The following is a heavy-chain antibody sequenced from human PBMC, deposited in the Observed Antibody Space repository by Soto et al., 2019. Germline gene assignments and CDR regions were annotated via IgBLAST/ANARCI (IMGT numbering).Heavy chain of an antibody. CDR3: ASLRMRYDWNYVDN. D-gene: IGHD1-20*01. J-gene: IGHJ4*02. CDR1: GLTVSTTF. CDR2: LYTSGNR. V-gene: IGHV3-66*01. Sequence: GGSLRLSCVASGLTVSTTFMKWVRQAPGKGPEWVSFLYTSGNRYYADSVKGRFTISRDDSKNTLYLQMNSLRVEDTAMYYCASLRMRYDWNYVDNWGQGTLVTVSS.